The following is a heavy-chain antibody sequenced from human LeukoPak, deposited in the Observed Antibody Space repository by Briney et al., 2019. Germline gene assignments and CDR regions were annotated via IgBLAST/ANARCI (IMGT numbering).Heavy chain of an antibody. D-gene: IGHD4-23*01. CDR3: AKALYGGHDY. CDR2: LSGNGNTI. V-gene: IGHV3-23*01. J-gene: IGHJ4*02. Sequence: GGSLRLSCAASGYTFSTYAMSWVRQAPGKGLECVSALSGNGNTIYYADSVKGRFTISRDNSKNTLSLQMNSLRAEDTAVYYCAKALYGGHDYWGQGTLVTVSS. CDR1: GYTFSTYA.